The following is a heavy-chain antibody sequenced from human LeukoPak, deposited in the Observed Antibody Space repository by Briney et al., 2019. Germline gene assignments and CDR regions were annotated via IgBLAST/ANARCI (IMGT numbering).Heavy chain of an antibody. D-gene: IGHD4-17*01. V-gene: IGHV1-18*01. CDR1: GYTLTSYV. J-gene: IGHJ4*02. CDR2: ISAYNGNT. CDR3: ARVYGYGDYVDY. Sequence: ASVKVSCKASGYTLTSYVISWVRQAPGQGLEWMGWISAYNGNTNYAQKLQGRVTMTTDTSTSTAYMELRSLRSDDTAVYYCARVYGYGDYVDYWGQGTLVTVSS.